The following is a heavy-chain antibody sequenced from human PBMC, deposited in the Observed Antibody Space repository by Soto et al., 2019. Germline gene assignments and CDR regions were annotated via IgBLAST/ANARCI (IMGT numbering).Heavy chain of an antibody. CDR3: EREDYYDFSGYPRDYYFYGMDV. CDR1: GFSFSSYA. Sequence: GGSLRLSCAASGFSFSSYAMHWVRQAPGKGLEWVALISYDGGNTYYADSIKGRFTISRDNSKNTLYLQMNSLRAEDTAVFYCEREDYYDFSGYPRDYYFYGMDVSGHGTTVTDSS. D-gene: IGHD3-22*01. CDR2: ISYDGGNT. V-gene: IGHV3-30-3*01. J-gene: IGHJ6*02.